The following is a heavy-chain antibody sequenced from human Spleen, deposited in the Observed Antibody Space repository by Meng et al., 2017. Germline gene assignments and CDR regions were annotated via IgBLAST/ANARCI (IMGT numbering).Heavy chain of an antibody. Sequence: QVQQWGAGLLKPSETLSLTCTVSGGSISIYYWSWIRQPPGKGLEWIGYIYYSGSTNYNPSLKSRVTISVDTSKNQFSLNLSSVTAADTAVYYCARGGWSLDYWGQGTLVTVSS. CDR3: ARGGWSLDY. CDR1: GGSISIYY. D-gene: IGHD2-15*01. V-gene: IGHV4-59*08. J-gene: IGHJ4*02. CDR2: IYYSGST.